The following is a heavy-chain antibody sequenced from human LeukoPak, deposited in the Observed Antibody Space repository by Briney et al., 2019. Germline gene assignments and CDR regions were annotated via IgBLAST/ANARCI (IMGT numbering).Heavy chain of an antibody. V-gene: IGHV4-59*01. Sequence: SETLSLTCSVSGFSISNGYYWSWIRQFPGKRLEWIGHVHYRGSPDYNPSLTSRVTISVDTSKNQFSLRLTSVTAADTAVYYCARYSTSWDYWGQGILVTVSS. J-gene: IGHJ4*02. D-gene: IGHD2-2*01. CDR3: ARYSTSWDY. CDR1: GFSISNGYY. CDR2: VHYRGSP.